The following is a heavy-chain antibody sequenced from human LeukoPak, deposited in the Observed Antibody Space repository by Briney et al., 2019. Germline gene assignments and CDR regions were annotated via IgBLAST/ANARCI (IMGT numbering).Heavy chain of an antibody. V-gene: IGHV4-59*01. CDR3: ARAASYGPYYYYYYMDV. Sequence: PSETLSLTCTVSGGSISSYYWSWIRQPPGKGLEWIGYIYYSGSTNYNPSLKSRVTISVDTSKNQFSLKLSSVTAADTAVYYCARAASYGPYYYYYYMDVWGEGTTVTVSS. CDR2: IYYSGST. D-gene: IGHD5-18*01. J-gene: IGHJ6*03. CDR1: GGSISSYY.